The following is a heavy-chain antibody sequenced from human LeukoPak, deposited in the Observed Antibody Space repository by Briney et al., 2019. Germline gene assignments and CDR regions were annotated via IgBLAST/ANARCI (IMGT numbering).Heavy chain of an antibody. CDR2: ISSSGATV. CDR1: GFTFTTYT. Sequence: GGSLRLSCAASGFTFTTYTMNWVRQAPGKGLEWVSFISSSGATVYYADSVKGRFTISRDNSKNTLYLQMSSLRVEDTAVYYCVKVSSTVGATYFDYWGQGTLVTVSS. J-gene: IGHJ4*02. D-gene: IGHD1-26*01. CDR3: VKVSSTVGATYFDY. V-gene: IGHV3-48*01.